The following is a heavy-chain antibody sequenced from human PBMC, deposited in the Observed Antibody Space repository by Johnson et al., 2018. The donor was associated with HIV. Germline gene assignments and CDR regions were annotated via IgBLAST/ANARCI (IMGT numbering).Heavy chain of an antibody. Sequence: VQLLESGGGVVRPGGSLRLSCAASGFTFDDNGMSWVRQAPGKGLEWVSGINWNGGSTGCAESVKGLFTISRDNSKNTRYLQRNSLRAEDTAVYYCAGGWELQVLDIWGQGTMVTVSS. CDR1: GFTFDDNG. J-gene: IGHJ3*02. CDR2: INWNGGST. V-gene: IGHV3-20*04. D-gene: IGHD1-26*01. CDR3: AGGWELQVLDI.